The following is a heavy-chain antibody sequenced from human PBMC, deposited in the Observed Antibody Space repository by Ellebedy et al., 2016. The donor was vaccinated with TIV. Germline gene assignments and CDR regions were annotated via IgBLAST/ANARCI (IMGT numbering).Heavy chain of an antibody. V-gene: IGHV4-31*03. CDR2: IHYRGSA. D-gene: IGHD3-10*01. CDR3: ARASPTMAYAFDI. J-gene: IGHJ3*02. Sequence: LRLXCTVSGGSISSGGYFWSWIRQHPGKGLEWIGYIHYRGSAYNNPSLKSRLTMAVDMSMNQFSLRLYSVTAAGTAVYYCARASPTMAYAFDIWGQGTMVTVSS. CDR1: GGSISSGGYF.